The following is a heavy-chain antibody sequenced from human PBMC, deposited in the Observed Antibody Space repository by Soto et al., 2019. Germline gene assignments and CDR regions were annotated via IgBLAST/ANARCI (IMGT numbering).Heavy chain of an antibody. CDR3: ARDRGYDAHDYYYNAMDV. CDR1: GFTFRTYT. D-gene: IGHD3-10*01. V-gene: IGHV3-21*01. CDR2: IRGFSPYT. Sequence: VGSLRLSCISSGFTFRTYTMNWVRQAPGKGLEWVSGIRGFSPYTFYAESVRGRFTISRDNAKNSLFLQMDSLRAEGTAVYYCARDRGYDAHDYYYNAMDVWGQGTTVTVSS. J-gene: IGHJ6*02.